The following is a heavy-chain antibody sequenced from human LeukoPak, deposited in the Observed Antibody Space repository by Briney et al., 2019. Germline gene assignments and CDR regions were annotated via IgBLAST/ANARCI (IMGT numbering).Heavy chain of an antibody. V-gene: IGHV1-69*13. J-gene: IGHJ6*01. CDR2: IIPIFRTS. CDR1: GGTFSSYA. D-gene: IGHD4-17*01. CDR3: ARGGDYGDYVGYYYGMDV. Sequence: SVKVSCKASGGTFSSYAISWVRQAPGQGREWMGGIIPIFRTSNYAHKFQARLTITADESTRTPYMELSSVRSEDTAVYYCARGGDYGDYVGYYYGMDVWGQGNTVTASS.